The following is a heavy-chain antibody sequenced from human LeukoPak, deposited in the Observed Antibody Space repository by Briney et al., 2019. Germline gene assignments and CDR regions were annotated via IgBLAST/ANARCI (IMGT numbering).Heavy chain of an antibody. V-gene: IGHV3-23*01. CDR2: ISGSGGST. CDR1: GFTFSRYG. Sequence: GGSLRLSCAASGFTFSRYGMSWVRQAPGKGLEWVSAISGSGGSTYYADSVKGRFTTSRDNSKNTLYLQINSLRAEDTAVYYCAKDHLPGIVVADRDYWGQGTLVTVSS. D-gene: IGHD6-19*01. J-gene: IGHJ4*02. CDR3: AKDHLPGIVVADRDY.